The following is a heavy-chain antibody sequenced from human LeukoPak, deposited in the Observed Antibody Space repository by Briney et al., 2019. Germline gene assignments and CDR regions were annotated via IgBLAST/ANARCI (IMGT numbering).Heavy chain of an antibody. D-gene: IGHD3-22*01. Sequence: PGGSLRLSCAASEFTFSSYAMSWVRQAPGKGLEWVSAISGSGGSTYYADSVKGRFTISRDNSKNTLYLQMNSLRAEDTAVYYCAKGVTMIVVVITYFDYWGQGTLVTVSS. CDR3: AKGVTMIVVVITYFDY. J-gene: IGHJ4*02. CDR2: ISGSGGST. CDR1: EFTFSSYA. V-gene: IGHV3-23*01.